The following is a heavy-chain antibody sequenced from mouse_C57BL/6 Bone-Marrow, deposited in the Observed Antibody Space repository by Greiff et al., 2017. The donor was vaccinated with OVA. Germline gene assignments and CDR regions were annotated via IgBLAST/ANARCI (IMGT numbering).Heavy chain of an antibody. CDR2: IYPGDGDT. J-gene: IGHJ4*01. CDR1: GYAFSSYW. V-gene: IGHV1-80*01. CDR3: ARWRAHYYAMDY. Sequence: VQLQQSGAELVKPGASVKISCTASGYAFSSYWMNWVKQRPGKGLEWIGQIYPGDGDTNYNGKFKGKATLTADKSSSTAYMQLSSLTSEDSAVYYCARWRAHYYAMDYWGQGTSVTVSS.